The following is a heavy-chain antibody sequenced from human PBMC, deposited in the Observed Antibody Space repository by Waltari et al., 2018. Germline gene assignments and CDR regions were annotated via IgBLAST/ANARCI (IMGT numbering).Heavy chain of an antibody. D-gene: IGHD3-22*01. Sequence: EVQLVESGGGLVQPGRSLRLSCTASGFTFGDYAMSWVRQAPGKGLEWVGFIRSKAYGGTTEYAAAVKGRFTISREDSKSIAYLQMNGLKTEDTAVYYCTRVQLNSSGYYYYYVDDWGQGTLVTVSS. CDR1: GFTFGDYA. CDR2: IRSKAYGGTT. J-gene: IGHJ4*02. V-gene: IGHV3-49*04. CDR3: TRVQLNSSGYYYYYVDD.